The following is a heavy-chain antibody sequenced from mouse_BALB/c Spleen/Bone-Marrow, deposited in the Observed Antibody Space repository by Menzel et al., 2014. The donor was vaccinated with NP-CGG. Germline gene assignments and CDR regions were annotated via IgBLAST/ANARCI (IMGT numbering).Heavy chain of an antibody. CDR2: IDPANGNT. J-gene: IGHJ4*01. CDR3: ARDSPYAMDY. V-gene: IGHV14-3*02. CDR1: GFNIKDTY. Sequence: VELQQSGAELVKPGASVKLSCTASGFNIKDTYMHWVKQRPEQGLEWIGRIDPANGNTNYDPRFQGKATITADTSSNTAYLQVSSLTSEDTAVYYCARDSPYAMDYWGQGTSVTVSS.